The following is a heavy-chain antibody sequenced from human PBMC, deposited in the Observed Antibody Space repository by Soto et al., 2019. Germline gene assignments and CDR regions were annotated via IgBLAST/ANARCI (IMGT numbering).Heavy chain of an antibody. Sequence: ASVKVSCKASGGTFSSYAISWVRQAPGQGLEWMGGIIPIFGTANYAQKFQGRVTITAHESTSTAYMELSSLRSEDTAVYYCARVGVPGPHRGHGMDVWGQGTTVTVSS. D-gene: IGHD3-10*01. CDR2: IIPIFGTA. V-gene: IGHV1-69*13. J-gene: IGHJ6*02. CDR1: GGTFSSYA. CDR3: ARVGVPGPHRGHGMDV.